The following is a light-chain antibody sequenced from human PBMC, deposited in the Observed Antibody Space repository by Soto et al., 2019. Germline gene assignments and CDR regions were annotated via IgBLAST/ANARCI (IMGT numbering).Light chain of an antibody. CDR1: SSNIGAGYD. V-gene: IGLV1-40*01. CDR2: GNS. J-gene: IGLJ1*01. Sequence: QSALTQPPSVSGARGQRVTISCTGNSSNIGAGYDVHWYQQLPGTAPKLLIYGNSNRPSGVPDRFSGSKSGTSASLAITGLQAEDEADYYCQSYDSSLGGSVFGTGTKLTVL. CDR3: QSYDSSLGGSV.